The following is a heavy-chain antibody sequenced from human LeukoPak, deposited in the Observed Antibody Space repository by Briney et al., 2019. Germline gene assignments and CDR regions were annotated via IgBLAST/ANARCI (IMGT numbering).Heavy chain of an antibody. CDR2: INHSGST. Sequence: SETLSLTCAVYGGSFSGYYWSWIRQPPGKGLEWIGEINHSGSTNYNPSLESRVTISVDTSKNQFSLKLSSVTAADTAVYYCARARAHLKYYYDSSGYYYFDYWGQGTLVTVSS. CDR1: GGSFSGYY. V-gene: IGHV4-34*01. CDR3: ARARAHLKYYYDSSGYYYFDY. D-gene: IGHD3-22*01. J-gene: IGHJ4*02.